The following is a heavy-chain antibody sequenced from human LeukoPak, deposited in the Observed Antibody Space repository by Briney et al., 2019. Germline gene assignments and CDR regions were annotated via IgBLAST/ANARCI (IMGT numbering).Heavy chain of an antibody. V-gene: IGHV1-69*10. CDR2: IIPILGTA. CDR3: ARGDRAVAGTYDI. J-gene: IGHJ3*02. Sequence: SVKVSCKASGGTFSSYAISWVRQAPGQGLEWMGGIIPILGTANYAQKFQGRVTITADKSTSTAYMELSSLRSEDTAVYYCARGDRAVAGTYDIWGQGTMVTVSS. CDR1: GGTFSSYA. D-gene: IGHD6-19*01.